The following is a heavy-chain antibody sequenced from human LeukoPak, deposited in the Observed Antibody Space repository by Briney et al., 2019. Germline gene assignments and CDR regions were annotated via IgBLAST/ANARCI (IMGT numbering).Heavy chain of an antibody. J-gene: IGHJ4*02. Sequence: GGSLRLSCAASGFTFSTYGVYWVRQAPGKGLEWVSAISGSGGSTYYADSVKGRFTISRDNSKNTLYLQMNSLRAEDTAVYYCANHYYDSSGYYLFDYWGQGTLVTVSS. V-gene: IGHV3-23*01. D-gene: IGHD3-22*01. CDR1: GFTFSTYG. CDR2: ISGSGGST. CDR3: ANHYYDSSGYYLFDY.